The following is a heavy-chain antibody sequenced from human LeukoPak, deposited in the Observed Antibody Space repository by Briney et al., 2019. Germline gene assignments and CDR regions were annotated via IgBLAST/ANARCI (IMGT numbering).Heavy chain of an antibody. CDR3: ARDPGLLWFGELSHYGMDV. V-gene: IGHV1-2*06. CDR1: GYTFTGYY. Sequence: VASVKVSCKASGYTFTGYYMHWVRQAPGQGLEWMGRINPNSGGTNYAQKFQGRVTMTRDTSISTAYMELSRLRSDDTAVYYCARDPGLLWFGELSHYGMDVWGQGTTVTVSS. J-gene: IGHJ6*02. D-gene: IGHD3-10*01. CDR2: INPNSGGT.